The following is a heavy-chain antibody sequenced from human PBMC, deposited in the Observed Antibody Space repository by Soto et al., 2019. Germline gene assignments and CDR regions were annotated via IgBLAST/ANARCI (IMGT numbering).Heavy chain of an antibody. J-gene: IGHJ4*02. D-gene: IGHD6-13*01. CDR1: SGSFRTYY. CDR2: IYSTGST. Sequence: SETLSLTCPVASGSFRTYYWSWIRQPAGKGLEWIGRIYSTGSTLYNPSIKRRITMTVDTSKNQFSLRLSSVTDADTAVYYCAGGAAADYFDYWGQGTVVTVSS. V-gene: IGHV4-4*07. CDR3: AGGAAADYFDY.